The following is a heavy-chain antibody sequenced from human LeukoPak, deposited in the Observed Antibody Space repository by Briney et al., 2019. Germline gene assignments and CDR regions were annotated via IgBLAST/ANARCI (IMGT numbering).Heavy chain of an antibody. CDR1: GGYISSYY. CDR3: ARWSSGYYNYFDY. Sequence: SETLSLTCTVSGGYISSYYWSWIRQPPGKGLEWIGYIYYSGSTNYNPSLKSRVTISVDTSKNQFSLKLSSVTAADTAVYYCARWSSGYYNYFDYWGQGTLVTVSS. D-gene: IGHD3-22*01. J-gene: IGHJ4*02. V-gene: IGHV4-59*01. CDR2: IYYSGST.